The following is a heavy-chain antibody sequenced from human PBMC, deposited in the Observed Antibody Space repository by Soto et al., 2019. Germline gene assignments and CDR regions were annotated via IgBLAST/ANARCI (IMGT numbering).Heavy chain of an antibody. Sequence: SVKVSFKASGGPFSSYAISLVRQAPGQGLEWMGGIIPIFGTANYAQKFQGRVTITADKSTRTAYMELSSLRSEDTAVYYCAVDCSRWFDPWGQGTMVTVSS. D-gene: IGHD2-21*02. CDR3: AVDCSRWFDP. CDR2: IIPIFGTA. V-gene: IGHV1-69*06. J-gene: IGHJ5*02. CDR1: GGPFSSYA.